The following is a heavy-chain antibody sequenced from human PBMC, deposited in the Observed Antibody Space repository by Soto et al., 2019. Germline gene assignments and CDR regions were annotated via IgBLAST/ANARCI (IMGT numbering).Heavy chain of an antibody. Sequence: KPSETLSLTCTVSGGSVSSGSYYWSWIRQPPGKGLEWIGYIYYSGSTNYNPSLKSRVTISVDTSKNQFSLKLSSVTAADTAVYYCARAPHSFNNWFDPWGQGTLVTVSS. D-gene: IGHD5-18*01. CDR1: GGSVSSGSYY. CDR2: IYYSGST. J-gene: IGHJ5*02. CDR3: ARAPHSFNNWFDP. V-gene: IGHV4-61*01.